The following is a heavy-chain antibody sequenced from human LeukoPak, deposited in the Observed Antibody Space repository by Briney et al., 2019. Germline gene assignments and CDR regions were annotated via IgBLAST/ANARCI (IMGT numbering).Heavy chain of an antibody. CDR2: ITGSDT. CDR1: GITFSSYG. V-gene: IGHV3-23*01. Sequence: GGSLRLSCAASGITFSSYGMGWVRQAPGKGLEWVSAITGSDTYYADSVRGRFTISRDNSKNTLYLQMNSLRAEDTAVYYCARDQYCSSTSCYQNYWGQGTLVTVSS. J-gene: IGHJ4*02. CDR3: ARDQYCSSTSCYQNY. D-gene: IGHD2-2*01.